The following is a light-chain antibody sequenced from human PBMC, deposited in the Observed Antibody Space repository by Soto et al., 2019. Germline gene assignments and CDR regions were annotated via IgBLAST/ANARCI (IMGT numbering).Light chain of an antibody. J-gene: IGLJ1*01. Sequence: QSALTQPRSVSGSPGQSVTIFCTGTSSDVGSYNYVSWFQQHPGKAPKLIIYDVTKRPSGVPNRFSGSKSGNTASLTISGLQAEDEADYYCCSYAGSYTYVFGTETKATVL. CDR1: SSDVGSYNY. CDR3: CSYAGSYTYV. CDR2: DVT. V-gene: IGLV2-11*01.